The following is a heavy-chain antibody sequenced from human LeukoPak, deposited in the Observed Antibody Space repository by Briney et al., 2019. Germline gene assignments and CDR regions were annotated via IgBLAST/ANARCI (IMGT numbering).Heavy chain of an antibody. J-gene: IGHJ4*02. CDR1: GGSISSYY. CDR2: IYYSGST. V-gene: IGHV4-59*01. D-gene: IGHD4-17*01. CDR3: ARVGDYGEIDY. Sequence: SETLSLTCTVSGGSISSYYWSWIRQPPGKGLEWIGYIYYSGSTNYNPSLKSRVTISVDTSKNQFSLKLSSVTAADTAVYYCARVGDYGEIDYWGREPWSPSPQ.